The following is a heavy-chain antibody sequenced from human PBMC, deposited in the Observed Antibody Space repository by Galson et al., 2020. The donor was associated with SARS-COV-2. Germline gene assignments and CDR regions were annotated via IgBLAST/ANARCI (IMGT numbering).Heavy chain of an antibody. V-gene: IGHV2-5*01. Sequence: ESGPTLVKPTQTLTLTCTFSGFSLSNSEVGVGWIRQPPGKALEWVALIYWNDDKRYSPSLKSRLTITKDTSKNQVVLRMTNMDPVDTATYYCAHRPLPPYCRSPNCFTGWFDPWGQGTLVTVSS. CDR3: AHRPLPPYCRSPNCFTGWFDP. J-gene: IGHJ5*02. D-gene: IGHD2-2*01. CDR1: GFSLSNSEVG. CDR2: IYWNDDK.